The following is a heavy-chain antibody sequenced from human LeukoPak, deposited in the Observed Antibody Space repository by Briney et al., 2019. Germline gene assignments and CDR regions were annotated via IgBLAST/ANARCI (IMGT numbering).Heavy chain of an antibody. J-gene: IGHJ5*02. V-gene: IGHV3-30-3*01. CDR1: GFTFSSYA. Sequence: GGSLRLSCAASGFTFSSYAMHWVRQAPGKGLEWVAVISYDGSNKYYADSVKGRFTISRDNSKNTLYLQMNSLRAEDTAVYYCARDRLSTVVRNNWFDPWGQGTLVTVSS. CDR3: ARDRLSTVVRNNWFDP. CDR2: ISYDGSNK. D-gene: IGHD4-23*01.